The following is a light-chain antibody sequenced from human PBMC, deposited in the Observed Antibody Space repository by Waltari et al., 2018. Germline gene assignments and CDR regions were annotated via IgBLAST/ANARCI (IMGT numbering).Light chain of an antibody. V-gene: IGLV2-8*01. Sequence: QSALTQPPSASGSPGQSVTISCTGTSSDVGGYNYVSWYQQHPGKAPKLMIYEVTKRPSGVPELFSGSKSGNTASLTVSGLQAEDEADYYCSSDAGSNNLVFGGGTKLTVL. CDR1: SSDVGGYNY. CDR3: SSDAGSNNLV. J-gene: IGLJ2*01. CDR2: EVT.